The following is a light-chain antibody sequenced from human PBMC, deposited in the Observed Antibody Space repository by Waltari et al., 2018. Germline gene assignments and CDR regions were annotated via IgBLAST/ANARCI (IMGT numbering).Light chain of an antibody. CDR3: QAREV. V-gene: IGLV3-1*01. CDR2: QDS. J-gene: IGLJ2*01. CDR1: KLGEKY. Sequence: SYELTQPPSVSVSPGQTASITCSGAKLGEKYAFWYQQKPGQSPVLVIYQDSKRPSGIPERFSGSNSGNTATLTISGTQAMDEADYYCQAREVFGGGTKLTVL.